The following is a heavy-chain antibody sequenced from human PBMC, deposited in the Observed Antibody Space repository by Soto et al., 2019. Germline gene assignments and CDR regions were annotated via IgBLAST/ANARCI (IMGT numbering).Heavy chain of an antibody. D-gene: IGHD6-13*01. Sequence: ASVKVSCKASGYTFTSYGISWVRQAPGQGLEWMGWISAYSGNTNYAQKLQGRVTMTTDTSTSTAYMELRSLRSDDTAVYYCARDTAGYSSSWYPDYWGQGTLVTVSS. CDR2: ISAYSGNT. CDR3: ARDTAGYSSSWYPDY. J-gene: IGHJ4*02. CDR1: GYTFTSYG. V-gene: IGHV1-18*01.